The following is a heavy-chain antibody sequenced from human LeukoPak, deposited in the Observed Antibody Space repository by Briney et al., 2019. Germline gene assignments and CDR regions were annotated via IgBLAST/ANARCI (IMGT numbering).Heavy chain of an antibody. CDR2: ISGSGGST. J-gene: IGHJ4*02. CDR3: AKSDCSSTSCYINY. V-gene: IGHV3-23*01. CDR1: GFTFSSYA. D-gene: IGHD2-2*02. Sequence: GASLRLSCAASGFTFSSYAMSWVRQAPGKGLEWVSAISGSGGSTYYADSVKGRFTISRDNSKNTLYLQMNSLRAEDTAVYYCAKSDCSSTSCYINYWGQGTLVTASS.